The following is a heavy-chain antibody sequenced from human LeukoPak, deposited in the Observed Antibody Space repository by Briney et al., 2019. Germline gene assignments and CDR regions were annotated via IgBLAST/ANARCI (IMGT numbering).Heavy chain of an antibody. CDR1: GFTFSDHY. V-gene: IGHV3-72*01. CDR3: ATRSIAAVLH. J-gene: IGHJ4*02. Sequence: GGSLRLSCAASGFTFSDHYMDWVRQPPGKGLEWVGRIRTRANGSTTEHAASVKGRFTSSRDDSNNFLYLQMNGLKTEDTAVYYCATRSIAAVLHWGQGTQVTVSS. CDR2: IRTRANGSTT. D-gene: IGHD6-6*01.